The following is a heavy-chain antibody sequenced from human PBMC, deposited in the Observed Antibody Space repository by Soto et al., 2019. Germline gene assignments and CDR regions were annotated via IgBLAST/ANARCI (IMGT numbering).Heavy chain of an antibody. CDR1: GFTFDDYA. D-gene: IGHD6-13*01. CDR3: VKDESINWYSGHFRH. CDR2: INWNSGSI. V-gene: IGHV3-9*01. Sequence: GGSLRLSCAASGFTFDDYAMHWVRQVPGKGLEWVSGINWNSGSIGYGDSVKGRFAISRDNAKNSLHLQMNSLSAEDTAFYYCVKDESINWYSGHFRHWGQGTLVAVSS. J-gene: IGHJ1*01.